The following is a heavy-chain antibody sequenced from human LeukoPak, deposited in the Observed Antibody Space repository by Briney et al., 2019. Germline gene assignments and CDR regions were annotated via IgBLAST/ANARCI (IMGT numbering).Heavy chain of an antibody. D-gene: IGHD3-10*01. J-gene: IGHJ4*02. CDR1: GFTFRTYG. V-gene: IGHV3-33*01. CDR3: ARNYYGSGDYFDY. Sequence: GGSLRLSCAASGFTFRTYGMHWVRQAPGKGLEWVAAIWYDGSNKDYADSVKGRFTISRDNSKNTLYLQMNSLRAEDTAVYYCARNYYGSGDYFDYWGRGTLVTVSS. CDR2: IWYDGSNK.